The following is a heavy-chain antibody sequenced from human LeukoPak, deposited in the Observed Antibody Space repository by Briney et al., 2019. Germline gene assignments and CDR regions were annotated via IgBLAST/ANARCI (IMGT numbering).Heavy chain of an antibody. D-gene: IGHD1-26*01. CDR2: IYTSGST. CDR1: GGSISSYY. Sequence: SETLSLTCTVSGGSISSYYWSWIRQPAGKGLEWIGRIYTSGSTNYNPSLKSRVTMSVDTSKNQFSLKLSSVTAADTAVYYCARGVGIVGATLSYYMDVWGKGTTVTVSS. J-gene: IGHJ6*03. V-gene: IGHV4-4*07. CDR3: ARGVGIVGATLSYYMDV.